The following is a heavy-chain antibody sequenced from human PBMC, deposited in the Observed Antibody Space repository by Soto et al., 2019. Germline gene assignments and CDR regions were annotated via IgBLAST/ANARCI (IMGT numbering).Heavy chain of an antibody. CDR2: IYPGDSDT. J-gene: IGHJ1*01. V-gene: IGHV5-51*01. CDR1: GYSFTSYW. D-gene: IGHD3-22*01. Sequence: GESLKISCKGSGYSFTSYWIGWARQMPGKGLEWTGIIYPGDSDTRYSPSFQGQVTISADKSISTAYLQWSSLKASDTAMYYCVRLPYYYDSSGYYSYFQHWGQGTLVTVSS. CDR3: VRLPYYYDSSGYYSYFQH.